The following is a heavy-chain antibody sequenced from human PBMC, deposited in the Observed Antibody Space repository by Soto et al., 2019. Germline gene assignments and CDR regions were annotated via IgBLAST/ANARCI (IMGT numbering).Heavy chain of an antibody. Sequence: PGEALKISCKGSGYSFTSYWIGWVRQMPGKGLEWMGIIYPGDSDTRYSPSFQGQVTISADKSISTAYLQWSSLKASDTAMYYCARLGDDIPSYCSSTSCYPLSNSYYYMDVWGKGTTVTVSS. CDR3: ARLGDDIPSYCSSTSCYPLSNSYYYMDV. CDR2: IYPGDSDT. CDR1: GYSFTSYW. J-gene: IGHJ6*03. V-gene: IGHV5-51*01. D-gene: IGHD2-2*01.